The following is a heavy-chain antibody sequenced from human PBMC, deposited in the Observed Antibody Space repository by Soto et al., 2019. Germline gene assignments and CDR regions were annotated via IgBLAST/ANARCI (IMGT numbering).Heavy chain of an antibody. Sequence: PGGSLRLSCATSGFSFTHYTINWVRQAPGKGLEWVAVMPYDGTNEYYADSVKGRFTISRDNSKTTVYLQMNSLTPEDTALYYCARKWGTYSSASLDYWGLGTLVTVSS. CDR3: ARKWGTYSSASLDY. CDR2: MPYDGTNE. V-gene: IGHV3-30*04. J-gene: IGHJ4*02. D-gene: IGHD6-19*01. CDR1: GFSFTHYT.